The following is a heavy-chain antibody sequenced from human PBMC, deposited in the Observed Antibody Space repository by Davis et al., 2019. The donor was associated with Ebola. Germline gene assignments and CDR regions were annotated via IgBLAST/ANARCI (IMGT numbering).Heavy chain of an antibody. CDR2: IKSRRDGGTT. V-gene: IGHV3-15*01. J-gene: IGHJ4*02. D-gene: IGHD6-13*01. CDR3: TTDRGIAIRPLFDS. Sequence: GESLKISCTASAFSVNDVWMGWVRQAPGKGLEWVARIKSRRDGGTTDHAAPVRGRFSISRDESRNTVYLQMNSLRIEDTAVYFCTTDRGIAIRPLFDSWGQGTLVTVSS. CDR1: AFSVNDVW.